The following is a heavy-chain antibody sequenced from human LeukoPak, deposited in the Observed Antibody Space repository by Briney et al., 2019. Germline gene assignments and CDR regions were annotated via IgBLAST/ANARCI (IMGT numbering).Heavy chain of an antibody. J-gene: IGHJ3*02. D-gene: IGHD3-10*01. V-gene: IGHV1-58*01. Sequence: SVKVSCKASGFTFTSSAVQWVRQARGQRLEWIGWIVVGSGDTNSAQKFQERVTITRDMSTRTAYMELSSLRSEDTAVYYCGADSMPRGVFSYAFDIWGQGAMVTVSS. CDR2: IVVGSGDT. CDR1: GFTFTSSA. CDR3: GADSMPRGVFSYAFDI.